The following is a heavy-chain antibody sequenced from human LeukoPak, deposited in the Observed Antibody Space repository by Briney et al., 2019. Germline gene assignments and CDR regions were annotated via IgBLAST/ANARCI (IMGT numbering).Heavy chain of an antibody. CDR2: INPNSGGT. CDR3: SRDLNYAGNSFDC. Sequence: ASVTVSCTASGYTFTGYYMHWVRQAPGQGLEWMGRINPNSGGTNYAQKFQGRVTVTRDTSISTACMELSRLRSDDTAVYYCSRDLNYAGNSFDCWGQGTLVTVSS. V-gene: IGHV1-2*06. J-gene: IGHJ4*02. D-gene: IGHD4-23*01. CDR1: GYTFTGYY.